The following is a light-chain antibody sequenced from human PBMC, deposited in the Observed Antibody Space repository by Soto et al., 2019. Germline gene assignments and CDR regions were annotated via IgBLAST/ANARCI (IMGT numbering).Light chain of an antibody. V-gene: IGLV1-40*01. Sequence: QSALTQTPSVSGAPGQRVTISCTGSSSDIGAGYDVHWYQQLPGTAPKLLIYGNNNRPSGVSDRFSGSKSGTSASLAITGLQAEDEASYYCQSFDSSLNVVIFGGGTKLTVL. CDR2: GNN. CDR3: QSFDSSLNVVI. CDR1: SSDIGAGYD. J-gene: IGLJ2*01.